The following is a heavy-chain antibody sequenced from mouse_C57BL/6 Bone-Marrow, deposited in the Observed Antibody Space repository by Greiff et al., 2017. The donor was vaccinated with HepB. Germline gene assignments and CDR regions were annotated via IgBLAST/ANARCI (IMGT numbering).Heavy chain of an antibody. CDR2: ISSGSSTI. CDR3: ANYYCSSSFAY. J-gene: IGHJ3*01. D-gene: IGHD1-1*01. CDR1: GFTFSDYG. Sequence: EVKLVESGGGLVKPGGSLKLSCAASGFTFSDYGMHWVRQAPEKGLEWVAYISSGSSTIYYADKVKGRFTISRDNAKNTLFLQMTSLRSEDTAMYYCANYYCSSSFAYWGQGTLVTVSA. V-gene: IGHV5-17*01.